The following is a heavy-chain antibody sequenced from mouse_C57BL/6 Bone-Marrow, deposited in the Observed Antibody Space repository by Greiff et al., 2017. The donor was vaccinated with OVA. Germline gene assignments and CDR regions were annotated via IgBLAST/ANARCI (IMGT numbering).Heavy chain of an antibody. J-gene: IGHJ2*01. Sequence: QVQLQQSGAELARPGASVKLSCKASGYTFTSYGISWVKQRTGQGLEWIGEIYPRSGNTYYNEKFKGKATLTADKSSSTAYMELRSLISEDSAVYFCANIYYDYEYYFDYWGQGTTLTVSS. CDR1: GYTFTSYG. D-gene: IGHD2-4*01. CDR3: ANIYYDYEYYFDY. V-gene: IGHV1-81*01. CDR2: IYPRSGNT.